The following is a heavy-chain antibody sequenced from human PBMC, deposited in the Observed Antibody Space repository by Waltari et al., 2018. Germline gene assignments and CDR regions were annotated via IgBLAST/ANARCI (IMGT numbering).Heavy chain of an antibody. Sequence: EVQLVESGGGLIQPGGSLRLSCAASGFTVSSNYMSWVRQAPGKGREWVSVIYSGGSTYYADSVKGRFTISRDNSKNTLYLQMNSLRAEDTAVYYCARQYDFWSGYYDYWGQGTLVTVSS. J-gene: IGHJ4*02. V-gene: IGHV3-53*01. CDR2: IYSGGST. D-gene: IGHD3-3*01. CDR3: ARQYDFWSGYYDY. CDR1: GFTVSSNY.